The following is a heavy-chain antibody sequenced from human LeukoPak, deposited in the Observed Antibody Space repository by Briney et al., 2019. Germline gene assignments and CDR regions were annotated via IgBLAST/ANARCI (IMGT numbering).Heavy chain of an antibody. V-gene: IGHV4-61*02. Sequence: PSQTLSLTCTVSGGSISSGSYYWSWIRQPAGKGLEWIGRIYTSGSTNYNPSLKSRVTMSVDTSKNQFSLKLSSVTAADTAVYYCARDCRLGYCTNGVWNWFDPWGQGTLVTVSS. D-gene: IGHD2-8*01. CDR1: GGSISSGSYY. J-gene: IGHJ5*02. CDR3: ARDCRLGYCTNGVWNWFDP. CDR2: IYTSGST.